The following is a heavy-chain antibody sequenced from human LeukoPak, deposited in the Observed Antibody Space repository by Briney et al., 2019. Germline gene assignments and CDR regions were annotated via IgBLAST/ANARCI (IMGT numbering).Heavy chain of an antibody. J-gene: IGHJ3*02. CDR3: ARTYGSGSYYIRNSDAFDI. D-gene: IGHD3-10*01. CDR1: GFTFSDYY. CDR2: ISSSGSTV. V-gene: IGHV3-11*01. Sequence: GGSLRLSCAASGFTFSDYYMNWIRQAPGKGLEWVSYISSSGSTVYYADSVKGRFTISRDNAKNSLYLQMNSLRAEDTAVYCCARTYGSGSYYIRNSDAFDIWGQGTMVTVSS.